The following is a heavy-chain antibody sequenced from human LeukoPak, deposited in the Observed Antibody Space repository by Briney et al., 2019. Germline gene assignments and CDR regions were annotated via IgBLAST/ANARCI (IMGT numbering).Heavy chain of an antibody. CDR1: GYSFTSYW. Sequence: GESLKISCKGSGYSFTSYWIGWVRQMPGKGLEWMGIIYPGDSDTRYSPSFQGQVTISADKSISTAYLQWSSLKASDTAMYYCARSFWRRGEGFLDFDYWGQGTLVTVSS. V-gene: IGHV5-51*01. CDR3: ARSFWRRGEGFLDFDY. J-gene: IGHJ4*02. D-gene: IGHD3-16*01. CDR2: IYPGDSDT.